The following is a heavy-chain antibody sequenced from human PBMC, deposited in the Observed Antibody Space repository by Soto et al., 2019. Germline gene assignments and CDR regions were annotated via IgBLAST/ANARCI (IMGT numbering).Heavy chain of an antibody. V-gene: IGHV1-69*13. J-gene: IGHJ6*02. CDR2: IIPIFGTA. D-gene: IGHD5-12*01. CDR1: GCTFSSYA. CDR3: ARDPRRLQGYYGMDV. Sequence: AAVKVSCKASGCTFSSYAISWVRQAPGQGLEWMGGIIPIFGTANYAQKFQGRVTITADESTSTAYMELSSLRSEDTAVYYCARDPRRLQGYYGMDVWGQGTTVTVSS.